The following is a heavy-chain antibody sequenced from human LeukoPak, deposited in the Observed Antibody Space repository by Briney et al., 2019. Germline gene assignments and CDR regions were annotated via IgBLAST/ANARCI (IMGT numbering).Heavy chain of an antibody. D-gene: IGHD1-20*01. CDR1: GFTFSSFT. Sequence: PGGSLRLSCAASGFTFSSFTMNWVRQAPGKGLEWVSYISSSSSTIYYADSVKGRFTISRDNAKDSLYLQMNSLRAEDTAVYYCARDEYNWNVDAFDIWGQGTVVTVSS. CDR3: ARDEYNWNVDAFDI. J-gene: IGHJ3*02. CDR2: ISSSSSTI. V-gene: IGHV3-48*01.